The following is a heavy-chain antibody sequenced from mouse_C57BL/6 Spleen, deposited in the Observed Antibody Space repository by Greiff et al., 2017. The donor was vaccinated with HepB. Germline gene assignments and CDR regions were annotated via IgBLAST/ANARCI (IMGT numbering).Heavy chain of an antibody. CDR3: ARDHYYGSSRFAY. D-gene: IGHD1-1*01. CDR2: INPGSGGT. V-gene: IGHV1-54*01. CDR1: GYAFTNYL. Sequence: QVQLQQSGAELVRPGTSVKVSCKASGYAFTNYLIEWVKQRPGQGLEWIGVINPGSGGTNYNEKFKGKATLTADKSSSPAYMQLSSLTSEDSAVYFCARDHYYGSSRFAYWGQGTLVTVSA. J-gene: IGHJ3*01.